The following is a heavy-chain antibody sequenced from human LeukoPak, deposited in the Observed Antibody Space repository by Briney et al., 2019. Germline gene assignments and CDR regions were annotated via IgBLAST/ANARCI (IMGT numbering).Heavy chain of an antibody. CDR3: ATETNGRHYDY. Sequence: PGGSLRLSCTASGLTFPTSGFNWVRQAPGKGLEWVASIGPTGSDRYHADSIKGRFTNSRDNANNFLYLQMNSLRAEDTAVYYCATETNGRHYDYWGQGTLLTVSS. CDR1: GLTFPTSG. V-gene: IGHV3-21*06. D-gene: IGHD1-14*01. CDR2: IGPTGSDR. J-gene: IGHJ4*02.